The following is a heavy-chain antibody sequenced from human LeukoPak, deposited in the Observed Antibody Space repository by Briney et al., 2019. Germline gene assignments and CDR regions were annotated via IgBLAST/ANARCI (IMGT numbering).Heavy chain of an antibody. CDR2: INPSGGST. CDR3: ARHFTNGQQLVPGDAFDI. V-gene: IGHV1-46*01. CDR1: GYTFTSYY. Sequence: ASVKVSCKASGYTFTSYYMHWVRQAPGQGLEWMEIINPSGGSTSYAQKFQGRVTMTRDTSTSTVYMELSSLRSEDTAVYYCARHFTNGQQLVPGDAFDIWGQGTMVTVSS. J-gene: IGHJ3*02. D-gene: IGHD6-13*01.